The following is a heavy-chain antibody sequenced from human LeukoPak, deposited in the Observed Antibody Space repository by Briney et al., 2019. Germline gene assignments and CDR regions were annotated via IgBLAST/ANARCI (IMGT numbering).Heavy chain of an antibody. CDR2: IYYSGST. D-gene: IGHD6-19*01. J-gene: IGHJ5*02. V-gene: IGHV4-59*08. CDR1: GGSISSYY. Sequence: SETLSLTCTVSGGSISSYYWSWIRQPPGKGLEWIGYIYYSGSTNYNPSLKSRVTMSVDTSKNQFSLKLSSVTAADTAVYYCARRETVDAWFDPWGQGTLVTVSS. CDR3: ARRETVDAWFDP.